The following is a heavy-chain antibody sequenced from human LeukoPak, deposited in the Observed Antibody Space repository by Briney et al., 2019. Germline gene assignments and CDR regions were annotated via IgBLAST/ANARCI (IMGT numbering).Heavy chain of an antibody. Sequence: SDTLSLTCAVSGYSISSNNWWGWIRQPPGAGLEWIGYIYYSGSTYYNPSLKSRVTMSVDTSKNQFSLKLSSVTAVDTAVYYCARGVGYSSGWYFFDYWGQGTLVTVSS. J-gene: IGHJ4*02. CDR1: GYSISSNNW. CDR2: IYYSGST. D-gene: IGHD6-19*01. CDR3: ARGVGYSSGWYFFDY. V-gene: IGHV4-28*03.